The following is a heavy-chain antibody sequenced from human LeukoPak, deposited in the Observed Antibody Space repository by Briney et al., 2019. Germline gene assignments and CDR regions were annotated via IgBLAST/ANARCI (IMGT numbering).Heavy chain of an antibody. V-gene: IGHV3-30-3*01. CDR1: GFTFSSYA. CDR2: ISYDGSNK. D-gene: IGHD4-23*01. Sequence: GGSLRLSCAASGFTFSSYAMHWVREAPGKGLEWVAVISYDGSNKYYADSVKGRFTISRDNSKNTLYLQMNSLRAEDTAVYYCARDLVPTVALGTSLWYWGQGTLVTVSS. J-gene: IGHJ4*02. CDR3: ARDLVPTVALGTSLWY.